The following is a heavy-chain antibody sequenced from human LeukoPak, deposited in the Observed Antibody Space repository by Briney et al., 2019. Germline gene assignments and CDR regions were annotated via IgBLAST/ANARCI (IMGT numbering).Heavy chain of an antibody. D-gene: IGHD1-1*01. CDR3: ARDSGYAFDI. V-gene: IGHV1-69*13. Sequence: ASVKVSCKASGGALSSYAISWVRQAPGQGLEWMGGIIPIFGTANYAQKFQGRVTITADESTSTAYMELSSLRSEDPAVYYCARDSGYAFDIWGQGTMVTVSS. J-gene: IGHJ3*02. CDR1: GGALSSYA. CDR2: IIPIFGTA.